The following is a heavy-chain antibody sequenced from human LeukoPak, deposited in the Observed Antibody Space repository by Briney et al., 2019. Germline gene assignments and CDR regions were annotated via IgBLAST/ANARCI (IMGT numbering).Heavy chain of an antibody. Sequence: PSETLSLTCTVSGYSISSGYYWGWIRQPPGKGLEWIGEINHSGSTNYNPSLKSRVTISVDTSKNQFSLKLSSVTAADTAVYYCARVYSSSYLYYYYYYMDVWGKGTTVTVSS. CDR3: ARVYSSSYLYYYYYYMDV. J-gene: IGHJ6*03. D-gene: IGHD6-6*01. CDR1: GYSISSGYY. CDR2: INHSGST. V-gene: IGHV4-38-2*02.